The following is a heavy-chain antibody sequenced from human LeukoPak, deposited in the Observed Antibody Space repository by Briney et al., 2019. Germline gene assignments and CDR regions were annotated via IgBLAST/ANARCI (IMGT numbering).Heavy chain of an antibody. Sequence: ASVKVSRKASGYTFPSYDINRVRQAPWKGLWGMGWMNPNSGNTGYAQKFQGRVTMTRNTSISTAYMELSSLRSEDTAVYYCAMRGDYTGLYIEYWGQGTLVTVSS. CDR3: AMRGDYTGLYIEY. CDR2: MNPNSGNT. J-gene: IGHJ4*02. D-gene: IGHD4-11*01. V-gene: IGHV1-8*01. CDR1: GYTFPSYD.